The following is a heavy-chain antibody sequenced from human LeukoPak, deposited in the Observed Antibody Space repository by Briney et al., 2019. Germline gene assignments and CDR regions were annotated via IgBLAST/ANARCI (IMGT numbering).Heavy chain of an antibody. J-gene: IGHJ4*02. CDR1: GYTFTGYY. CDR3: TVTRGY. D-gene: IGHD3-10*01. V-gene: IGHV1-2*02. Sequence: ASMKVACKTSGYTFTGYYTHWVRQAPGQGLEWMGWMNPSTGGTRFPQKFQGRVTMTRDTSISTAYMELRRLTSDDTAVYYCTVTRGYWGQGTLVTVSS. CDR2: MNPSTGGT.